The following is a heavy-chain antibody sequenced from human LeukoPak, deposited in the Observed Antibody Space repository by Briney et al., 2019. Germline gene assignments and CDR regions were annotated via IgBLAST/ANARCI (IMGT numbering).Heavy chain of an antibody. D-gene: IGHD2-15*01. Sequence: GGSLRLSCAASGFTFSSYAMHWVRQAPGKGLAWVAVISYDGSNKYYADSVKGRFTISRDNSKNTLYLQMNSLRAEDTAVYYCAREGYCSGGSCYPGLLDYWGQGTLVTVSS. CDR3: AREGYCSGGSCYPGLLDY. J-gene: IGHJ4*02. CDR2: ISYDGSNK. V-gene: IGHV3-30*04. CDR1: GFTFSSYA.